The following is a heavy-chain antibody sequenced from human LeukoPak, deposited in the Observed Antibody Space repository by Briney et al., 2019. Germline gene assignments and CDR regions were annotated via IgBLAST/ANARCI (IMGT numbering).Heavy chain of an antibody. CDR1: GGSISSYY. CDR2: IYYSGNT. Sequence: SETLSLTCTVSGGSISSYYWSWIRQPPGKGLEWLGYIYYSGNTDYNPSLKSRVTISVDTSKNQFSLRVSSVAAADTAVYYCARGPPLDYWGQGTLVTVSS. CDR3: ARGPPLDY. V-gene: IGHV4-59*01. J-gene: IGHJ4*02.